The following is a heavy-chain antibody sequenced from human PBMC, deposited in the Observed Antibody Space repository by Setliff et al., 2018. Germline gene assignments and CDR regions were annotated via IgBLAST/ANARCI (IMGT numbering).Heavy chain of an antibody. CDR3: AADPALIWNDAGPSDVFDI. CDR2: IIPILGIA. J-gene: IGHJ3*02. Sequence: GASVKVSCKASGGTFSSYAISWVRQAPGQGLEWMGGIIPILGIANYAQKFQERVTIATDMSTSTAYMELSSLRSEDTAVYYCAADPALIWNDAGPSDVFDIWGQGTMVTV. D-gene: IGHD1-1*01. CDR1: GGTFSSYA. V-gene: IGHV1-69*10.